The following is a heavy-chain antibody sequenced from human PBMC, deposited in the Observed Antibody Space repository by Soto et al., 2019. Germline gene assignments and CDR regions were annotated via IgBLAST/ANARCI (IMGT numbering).Heavy chain of an antibody. CDR3: AREARYCSGGSCYFLPGIDY. Sequence: QVQLVQSGAEVKKPGSSVKVSCKASGGTFSSYAISWVRQAPGQGLEWMGGIIPIFGTANYAQKFQGRVTITEDECTSTAYMDLSSMRSEDTAVYYCAREARYCSGGSCYFLPGIDYWGRGTLGTVSS. CDR1: GGTFSSYA. J-gene: IGHJ4*02. CDR2: IIPIFGTA. D-gene: IGHD2-15*01. V-gene: IGHV1-69*12.